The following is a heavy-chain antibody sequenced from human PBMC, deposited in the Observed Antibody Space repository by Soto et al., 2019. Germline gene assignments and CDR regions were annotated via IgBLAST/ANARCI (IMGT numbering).Heavy chain of an antibody. J-gene: IGHJ4*02. CDR1: GFTFSSYW. CDR2: INSDGSST. V-gene: IGHV3-74*03. Sequence: EVQLVESGGGLVQPGGSPRLSCAASGFTFSSYWMHWVCQAPGKGLVWVSRINSDGSSTTYADSVKGRFTISRDNANNTLYLQMNSLRAEDTAVYYCARVETCSSTSCYSVFDYWGQGTLVTVSS. CDR3: ARVETCSSTSCYSVFDY. D-gene: IGHD2-2*01.